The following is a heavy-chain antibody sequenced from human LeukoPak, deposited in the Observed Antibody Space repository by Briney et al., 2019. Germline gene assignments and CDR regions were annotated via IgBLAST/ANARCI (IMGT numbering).Heavy chain of an antibody. CDR3: ARYDYGAPGG. D-gene: IGHD4-17*01. J-gene: IGHJ4*02. CDR1: GGSISSSSYY. V-gene: IGHV4-39*01. CDR2: IYYSGST. Sequence: SETLSLTCTVSGGSISSSSYYWGWIRQPPGKGLEWIGSIYYSGSTYYNPSLKSRVTISVDTSKNQFSLKLSSVTAADTAVYYCARYDYGAPGGWGQGTLVTVSS.